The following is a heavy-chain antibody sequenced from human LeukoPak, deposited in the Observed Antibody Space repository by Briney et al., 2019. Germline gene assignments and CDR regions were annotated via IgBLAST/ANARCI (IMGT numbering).Heavy chain of an antibody. CDR1: GFTFSTYA. J-gene: IGHJ6*02. CDR2: ISGSGGST. V-gene: IGHV3-23*01. Sequence: GGSLRLSCAASGFTFSTYAMSWVRQAPGKGLEWVSAISGSGGSTYYADSVKGRFTISRDNSKNTVYLQMNSLRAEDAAVYYCAKDSYYGSSNPGDVWGQGTTVTVSS. CDR3: AKDSYYGSSNPGDV. D-gene: IGHD3-10*01.